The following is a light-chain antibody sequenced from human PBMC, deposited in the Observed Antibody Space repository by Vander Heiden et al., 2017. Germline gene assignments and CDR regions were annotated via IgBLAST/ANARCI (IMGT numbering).Light chain of an antibody. J-gene: IGKJ2*01. CDR3: QQYYSTPHT. CDR2: WAS. Sequence: DIVITQSPDSLPVSLGERATINCKPSQSVLSSSNNKNYLAWYQQKPGQPPKLLIYWASTRESGVPDRFSGSGSGTDFTLTISSLQAEDVAVYYCQQYYSTPHTFGQGTKLEIK. V-gene: IGKV4-1*01. CDR1: QSVLSSSNNKNY.